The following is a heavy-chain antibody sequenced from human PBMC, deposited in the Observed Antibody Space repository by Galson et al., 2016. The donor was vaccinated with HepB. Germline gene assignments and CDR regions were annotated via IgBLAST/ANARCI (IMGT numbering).Heavy chain of an antibody. CDR2: IIPMFVEA. CDR3: ARWAGFAKDLWSGPFDY. V-gene: IGHV1-69*13. CDR1: GGTFRNYA. Sequence: SVKVSCKASGGTFRNYAISWVRRAPGQGLEWMGWIIPMFVEAKYAEKFQGRVTITADESTSTAYMELRSLRSEDTAVYYCARWAGFAKDLWSGPFDYWGQGTLVTVS. J-gene: IGHJ4*02. D-gene: IGHD3-10*01.